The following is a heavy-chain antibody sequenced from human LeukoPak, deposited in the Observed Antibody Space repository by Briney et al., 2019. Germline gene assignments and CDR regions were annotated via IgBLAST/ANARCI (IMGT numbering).Heavy chain of an antibody. V-gene: IGHV4-4*07. J-gene: IGHJ6*02. Sequence: SETLSLTCTVSGGSISSYYWSWIRQPAGKGLEWIGRIYTSGSTSYNPSLMSRVTISVDKSNKQFSLSLTSVTAADTAVYYCTSSRGRLYGVDVWGQGTTVIVSS. CDR1: GGSISSYY. CDR3: TSSRGRLYGVDV. D-gene: IGHD2-15*01. CDR2: IYTSGST.